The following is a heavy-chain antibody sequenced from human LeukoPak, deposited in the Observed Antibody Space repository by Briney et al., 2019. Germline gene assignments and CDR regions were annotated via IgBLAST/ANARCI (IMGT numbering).Heavy chain of an antibody. CDR2: ISSSSSYI. Sequence: GGSLRLSCAASGFTFSSYSMNWVRQAPGKGLEWVSSISSSSSYIYYADSVKGRFTISRDNAKNSLYLQMNSLRAEDTAVYYCARESITILGVVTQPGAFDIWGQGTMVTVSS. CDR3: ARESITILGVVTQPGAFDI. V-gene: IGHV3-21*01. D-gene: IGHD3-3*01. J-gene: IGHJ3*02. CDR1: GFTFSSYS.